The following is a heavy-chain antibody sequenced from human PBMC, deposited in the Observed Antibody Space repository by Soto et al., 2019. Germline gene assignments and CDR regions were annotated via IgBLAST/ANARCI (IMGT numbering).Heavy chain of an antibody. J-gene: IGHJ2*01. CDR2: YFHTGDS. Sequence: QVQLLESGPGLVKPSETLSLTCTVSGTSITRYYWSWIRQSPGKGLEWIGYYFHTGDSKYNPSLKSPVTMPVDTCKNQLSLSLSSVSAADTAVYYCGRRGYFDLWGRGTLVTVSS. V-gene: IGHV4-59*01. CDR3: GRRGYFDL. CDR1: GTSITRYY.